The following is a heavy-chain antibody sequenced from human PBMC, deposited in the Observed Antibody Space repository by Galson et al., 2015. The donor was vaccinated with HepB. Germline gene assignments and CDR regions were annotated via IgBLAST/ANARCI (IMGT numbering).Heavy chain of an antibody. CDR2: IYWDDDK. CDR3: AHSNYYGSGTRGVATDASRWFDP. CDR1: GFSLNTREVG. J-gene: IGHJ5*02. Sequence: PALVKPTQTLTLTCTFSGFSLNTREVGVGWIRQPPGRALEWVAIIYWDDDKYYNPSLKSRLTITKDTSTNQVVLTMTNMDPVDTATYYCAHSNYYGSGTRGVATDASRWFDPWGQGTLVTVSS. V-gene: IGHV2-5*02. D-gene: IGHD3-10*01.